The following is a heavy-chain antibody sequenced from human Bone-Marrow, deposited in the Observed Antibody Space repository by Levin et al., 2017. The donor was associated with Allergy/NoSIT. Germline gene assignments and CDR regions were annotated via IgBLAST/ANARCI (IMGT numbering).Heavy chain of an antibody. D-gene: IGHD6-13*01. CDR1: GGSFRGYY. CDR2: INHSGST. V-gene: IGHV4-34*01. Sequence: SQTLSLTCAVYGGSFRGYYWSWIRQPPGKGLEWIGEINHSGSTNYNPSLKSRVTISVDTSKNQFSLKLSSVTAADTAVYYCARGSSWNDYGMDVWGQGTTVTVSS. J-gene: IGHJ6*02. CDR3: ARGSSWNDYGMDV.